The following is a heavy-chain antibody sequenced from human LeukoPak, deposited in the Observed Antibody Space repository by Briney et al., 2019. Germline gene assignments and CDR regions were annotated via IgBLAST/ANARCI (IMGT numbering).Heavy chain of an antibody. J-gene: IGHJ4*02. V-gene: IGHV3-30-3*01. D-gene: IGHD2-8*01. CDR3: ARPYCTNGVCHYYFDY. CDR2: ISYDGSNK. Sequence: GRSLRLSCAASGFTFSTYAMHWVRQAPGKGLEWVAVISYDGSNKYYADSVKGRFTISRDNSKNTLYLQMNSLRAEDTAVYYCARPYCTNGVCHYYFDYWGQGTLVTVSS. CDR1: GFTFSTYA.